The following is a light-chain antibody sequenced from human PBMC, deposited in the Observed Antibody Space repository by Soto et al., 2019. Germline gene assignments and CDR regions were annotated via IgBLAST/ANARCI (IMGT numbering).Light chain of an antibody. CDR2: DAS. CDR1: QSISSW. J-gene: IGKJ4*01. V-gene: IGKV1-5*01. CDR3: QQYNSYSPLT. Sequence: DIQMTQSPSSLSASVGDRVTITCRASQSISSWLAWYQQKPGKAPKLLIYDASSLQSGVPSRFSGSGSGTEFTLTISSLQPDDFATYSCQQYNSYSPLTFGGGTKVDIK.